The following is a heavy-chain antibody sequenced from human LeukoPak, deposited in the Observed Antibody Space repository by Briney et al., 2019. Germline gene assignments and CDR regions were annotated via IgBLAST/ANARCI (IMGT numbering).Heavy chain of an antibody. CDR1: GFTFSSYS. Sequence: RAGGSLRLSCAASGFTFSSYSMNWVRQAPGKGLEWVSHITASGTAMFYADSVKGRFTISRDNAKNSLYLQMNSLRDEDTAVYYCARSYGDYPNYYYYGMDVWGQGTTVTVSS. CDR3: ARSYGDYPNYYYYGMDV. J-gene: IGHJ6*02. V-gene: IGHV3-48*02. D-gene: IGHD4-17*01. CDR2: ITASGTAM.